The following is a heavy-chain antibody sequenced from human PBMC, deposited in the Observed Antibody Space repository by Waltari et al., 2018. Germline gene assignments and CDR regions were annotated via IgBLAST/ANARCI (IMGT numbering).Heavy chain of an antibody. D-gene: IGHD6-19*01. V-gene: IGHV3-48*01. CDR3: AREYLTAMAGDGFDY. CDR1: GFAFSDYS. J-gene: IGHJ4*02. CDR2: ISSTGSTM. Sequence: EVQLVESGGGLVQPGGSLRLYCAASGFAFSDYSMNWVRQAPGKGLAWISYISSTGSTMYHADSLRGRFTVSRDNAKNSLYLQMNSLRAEDTAVYHCAREYLTAMAGDGFDYWGQGTLVTVSS.